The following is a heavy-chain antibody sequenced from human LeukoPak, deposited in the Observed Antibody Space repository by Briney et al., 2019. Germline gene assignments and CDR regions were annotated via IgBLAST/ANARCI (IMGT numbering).Heavy chain of an antibody. CDR1: GGSLSSFY. Sequence: SETLSLTCTVSGGSLSSFYWSWIRQSPGKGLEWIGYIYYSGSTNYNPSLKSRVTISVDTSKNQFSLRLTSVTAADTAVYYCARDGGYYFDYWGQGTLVTVSS. V-gene: IGHV4-59*01. CDR2: IYYSGST. CDR3: ARDGGYYFDY. D-gene: IGHD3-16*01. J-gene: IGHJ4*02.